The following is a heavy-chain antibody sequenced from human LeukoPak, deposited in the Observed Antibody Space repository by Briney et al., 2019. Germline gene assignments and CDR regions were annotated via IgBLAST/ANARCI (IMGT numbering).Heavy chain of an antibody. Sequence: GGSLRLSCAASGFTYTKHAMHWVRQAPGKGLEWVAVISYDGSNKKYADSVKGRFTISRDNSKNTLYLQMNSLRAEDTAVYYCAKMEGYSYGYFDYWGQGTLVTVPS. V-gene: IGHV3-30*04. D-gene: IGHD5-18*01. CDR2: ISYDGSNK. CDR3: AKMEGYSYGYFDY. J-gene: IGHJ4*02. CDR1: GFTYTKHA.